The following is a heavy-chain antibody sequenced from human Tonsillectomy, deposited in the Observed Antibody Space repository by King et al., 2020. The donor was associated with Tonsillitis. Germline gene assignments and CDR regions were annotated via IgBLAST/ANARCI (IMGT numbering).Heavy chain of an antibody. CDR3: ANSEYPYYGDYNRYGMDV. CDR1: GFTFSSYG. D-gene: IGHD4-17*01. CDR2: ISYDGSNK. V-gene: IGHV3-30*18. Sequence: VQLVESGGGVVQPGRSLRLSCAASGFTFSSYGMHWVRQAPGKGLEWVAVISYDGSNKYYADSVKGRFTISRDNSKNTLYLQMNSLRAEDTAVYYCANSEYPYYGDYNRYGMDVWGQGTTVTVSS. J-gene: IGHJ6*02.